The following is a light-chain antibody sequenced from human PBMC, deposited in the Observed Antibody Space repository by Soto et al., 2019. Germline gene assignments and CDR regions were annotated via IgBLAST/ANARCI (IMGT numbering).Light chain of an antibody. Sequence: EIVLTQSPGTLSLSPGERATLPCRASQSVGSYLAWYQQRPGQAPRLLISGASTRATGIPDRFSGSGSGTDFTLTISRLEPEDVAVYYCQQYGSSPYTFGQGTNLEIK. CDR1: QSVGSY. CDR2: GAS. CDR3: QQYGSSPYT. J-gene: IGKJ2*01. V-gene: IGKV3-20*01.